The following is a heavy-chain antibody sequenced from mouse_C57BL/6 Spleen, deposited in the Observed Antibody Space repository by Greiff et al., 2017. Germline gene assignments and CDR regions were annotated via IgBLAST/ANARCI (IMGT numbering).Heavy chain of an antibody. V-gene: IGHV1-69*01. CDR2: IDPSDSYT. J-gene: IGHJ4*01. CDR1: GYTFTSYW. D-gene: IGHD2-1*01. CDR3: ARGGGNNEDYAMDY. Sequence: QVQLQQPGAELVMPGASVKLSCKASGYTFTSYWMHWVKQRPGQGLEWIGEIDPSDSYTNYNQKFKGKSTLTVDKSSSTADMQLSSRTSEESAVYYCARGGGNNEDYAMDYWGQGTSVTVSS.